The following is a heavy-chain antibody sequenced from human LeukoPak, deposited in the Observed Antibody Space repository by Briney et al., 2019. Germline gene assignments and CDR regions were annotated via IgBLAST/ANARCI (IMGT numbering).Heavy chain of an antibody. V-gene: IGHV3-23*01. J-gene: IGHJ6*03. Sequence: PGGSLRLSCAASGFTFVTFAMGWVRQAPGKGLEWVSTISGSGGGTYYADSVKGRFTISRDNSKNTLYLQMNSLRAKDTAVYYCAKHKGAGSRYSYSMDVWGKGATVTVSS. CDR2: ISGSGGGT. CDR1: GFTFVTFA. CDR3: AKHKGAGSRYSYSMDV. D-gene: IGHD6-13*01.